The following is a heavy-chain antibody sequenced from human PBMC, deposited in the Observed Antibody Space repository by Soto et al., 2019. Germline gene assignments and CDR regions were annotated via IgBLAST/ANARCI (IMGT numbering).Heavy chain of an antibody. CDR1: GFTFSSYA. J-gene: IGHJ6*02. Sequence: EVQLLEAGGGLVQFGGSQRLSCAASGFTFSSYAMSWVRQAPGKGLEWVSSLSGSGGATYYAASVKGRFTISRDNSKNTVYLQMNSLGADDTAVYYCAKQQGPGTPYYYAMDVWGQGTAVTVSS. V-gene: IGHV3-23*01. CDR2: LSGSGGAT. CDR3: AKQQGPGTPYYYAMDV. D-gene: IGHD1-1*01.